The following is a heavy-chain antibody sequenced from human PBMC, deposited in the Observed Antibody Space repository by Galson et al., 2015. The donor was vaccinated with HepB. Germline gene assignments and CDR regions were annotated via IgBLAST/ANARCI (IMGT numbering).Heavy chain of an antibody. V-gene: IGHV3-21*01. J-gene: IGHJ3*02. CDR3: ARGTVVLPAAPGDAFDI. CDR2: ISSSSSYI. CDR1: GFILNNYS. D-gene: IGHD2-2*01. Sequence: SLRLSCAVSGFILNNYSMNWVRQAPGKGLEWVSSISSSSSYIYYADSVKGRFTISRDNAKNSLYLQMNSLRAEDTAVYYCARGTVVLPAAPGDAFDIWGQGTMVTVSS.